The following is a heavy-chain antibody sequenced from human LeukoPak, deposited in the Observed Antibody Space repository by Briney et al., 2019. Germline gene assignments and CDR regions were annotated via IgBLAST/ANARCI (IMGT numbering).Heavy chain of an antibody. CDR1: GDTFSSAYT. Sequence: GSSVKVSCKASGDTFSSAYTINWVRKAPGQGLEWMGGITPTATSAQNFQDRVTITADESTSTVYMELRSLRYEDTAVYYCARGFIGSRGWFDPWGQETLVTVSS. J-gene: IGHJ5*02. CDR2: ITPTA. D-gene: IGHD3-10*01. V-gene: IGHV1-69*01. CDR3: ARGFIGSRGWFDP.